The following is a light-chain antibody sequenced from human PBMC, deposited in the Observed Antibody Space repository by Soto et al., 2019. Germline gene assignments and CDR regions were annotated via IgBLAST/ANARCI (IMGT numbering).Light chain of an antibody. V-gene: IGKV1-39*01. Sequence: DIQMTPSPSSLSASIGDRVTITCRASQSMSSYLNWYQQKPGTVPKLLIYAATNVQSGVPSRFSGRGAGTDFTLTISSLQHDDFATYYCQQYNSHRTFGQGTKVDI. CDR3: QQYNSHRT. CDR2: AAT. J-gene: IGKJ1*01. CDR1: QSMSSY.